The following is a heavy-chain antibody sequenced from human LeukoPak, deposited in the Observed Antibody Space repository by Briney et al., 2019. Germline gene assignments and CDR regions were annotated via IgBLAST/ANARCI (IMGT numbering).Heavy chain of an antibody. V-gene: IGHV3-7*01. Sequence: GGSLRLSCVASGFTLSSYWMSWVRQAPGKGREWVANIKQDGREKYYVDSVKGRFTISRNNAKNSLYLQMNSLRAEDTAVYYCARVYSSGWWPIDYWGQGTLVTVSS. CDR1: GFTLSSYW. D-gene: IGHD6-19*01. CDR3: ARVYSSGWWPIDY. CDR2: IKQDGREK. J-gene: IGHJ4*02.